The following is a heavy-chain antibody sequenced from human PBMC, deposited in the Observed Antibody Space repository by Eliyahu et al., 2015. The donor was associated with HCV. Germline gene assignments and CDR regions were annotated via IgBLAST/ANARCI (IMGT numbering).Heavy chain of an antibody. CDR2: IKNKIDDGST. V-gene: IGHV3-15*01. D-gene: IGHD3-10*01. Sequence: EVQLVESGGDLVKPGGSLRLSCVASGFTFRNXWVSWVRQAPGKGLEWVGQIKNKIDDGSTDYAAPVKGRFTISRDDSKNTLYLQMNSLRTEDTAVYYCATSQLWFGEIFGTFDSWGQGTLVTVSS. J-gene: IGHJ4*02. CDR1: GFTFRNXW. CDR3: ATSQLWFGEIFGTFDS.